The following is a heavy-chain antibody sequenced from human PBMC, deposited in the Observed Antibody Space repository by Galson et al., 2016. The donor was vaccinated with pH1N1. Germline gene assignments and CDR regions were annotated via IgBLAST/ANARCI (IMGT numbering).Heavy chain of an antibody. CDR1: GFTFSNYW. D-gene: IGHD6-19*01. CDR3: AKDRAVAGIDQYFEH. J-gene: IGHJ1*01. Sequence: SLRLSCAASGFTFSNYWMHWVGQVPGKGLEWVANIKEDGSETYYVDSVRGRFTISRDDSKNTVYLRMNSLRPDDTAVYYCAKDRAVAGIDQYFEHWGQGTLVSVST. V-gene: IGHV3-7*01. CDR2: IKEDGSET.